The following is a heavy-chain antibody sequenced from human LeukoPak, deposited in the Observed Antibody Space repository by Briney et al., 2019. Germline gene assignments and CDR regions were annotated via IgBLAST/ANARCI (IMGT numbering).Heavy chain of an antibody. CDR1: GFSLSTSGGG. Sequence: SGPTLVQPTQTLTLTCTLSGFSLSTSGGGNVGWIRQPPGKALEWLAIIYWDDLKRYNPSLNSRLAITKDTSKNQVVLTMTNMDPADTATYYCALSYDILDYVDHWGQGSRVTVSS. J-gene: IGHJ4*02. D-gene: IGHD3-9*01. CDR3: ALSYDILDYVDH. V-gene: IGHV2-5*02. CDR2: IYWDDLK.